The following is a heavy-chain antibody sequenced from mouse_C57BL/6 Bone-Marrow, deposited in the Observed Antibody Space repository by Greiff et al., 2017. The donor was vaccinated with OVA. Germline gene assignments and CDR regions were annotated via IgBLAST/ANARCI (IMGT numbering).Heavy chain of an antibody. CDR1: GYTFTSYW. D-gene: IGHD2-2*01. CDR3: GRGGGYDVGVAY. Sequence: QVQLQQPGAELVRPGSSVKLSCKASGYTFTSYWMHWVKQRPIQGLEWIGNIDPSDSETHYNQKFKDKATLTVDKSSSTAYMQLSSLASEDAAVYYWGRGGGYDVGVAYWGQGTLVTVSA. V-gene: IGHV1-52*01. CDR2: IDPSDSET. J-gene: IGHJ3*01.